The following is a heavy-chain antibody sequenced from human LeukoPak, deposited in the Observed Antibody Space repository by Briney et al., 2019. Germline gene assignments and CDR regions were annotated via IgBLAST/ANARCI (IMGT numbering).Heavy chain of an antibody. D-gene: IGHD3-10*01. CDR3: ASQIQPYGSGSYFHY. J-gene: IGHJ4*02. Sequence: ASVKVSCKASGYTFSSYYMHWVRQAPGQGLEWMGIINPSGGSASYAQKFQGRVTMTRDKSTSTVYMELSSLRSEDTAVYCCASQIQPYGSGSYFHYWGQGTLVTVSS. CDR1: GYTFSSYY. V-gene: IGHV1-46*01. CDR2: INPSGGSA.